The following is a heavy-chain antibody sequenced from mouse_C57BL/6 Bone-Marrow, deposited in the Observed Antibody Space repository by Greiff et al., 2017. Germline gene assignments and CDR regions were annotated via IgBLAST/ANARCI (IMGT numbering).Heavy chain of an antibody. V-gene: IGHV1-7*01. Sequence: QVQLQQSGAELAKPGASVKLSCKASGYTFTSYWMHWVKQRPGQGLEWIGYINPSSGYTKYNQKFKDKATLTANKSSSTAYMQLSSLTYEDSAVYYCANSYYSNYRFAYWGQGTLVTVSA. CDR3: ANSYYSNYRFAY. D-gene: IGHD2-5*01. CDR2: INPSSGYT. CDR1: GYTFTSYW. J-gene: IGHJ3*01.